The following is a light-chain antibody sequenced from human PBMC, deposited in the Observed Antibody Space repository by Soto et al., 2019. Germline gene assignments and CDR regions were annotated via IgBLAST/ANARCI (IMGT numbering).Light chain of an antibody. CDR2: GIS. CDR3: QQHGQWPIT. CDR1: QSVNGN. Sequence: IVMTQSPATLSVSPGERATLSCRASQSVNGNYLACDQQTPGQAPRLLIYGISKRATDIPDRFSGSGSGTEFTLTISSLQAEDFAPYCCQQHGQWPITFGGGTRLEIK. V-gene: IGKV3D-15*01. J-gene: IGKJ5*01.